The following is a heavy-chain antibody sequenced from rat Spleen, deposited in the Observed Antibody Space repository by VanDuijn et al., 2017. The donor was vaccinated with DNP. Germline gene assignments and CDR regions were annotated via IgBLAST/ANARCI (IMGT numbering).Heavy chain of an antibody. CDR3: AKGVIRGDYAMDA. J-gene: IGHJ4*01. Sequence: EVQLVETGGGLVQPGRSLKLSCVASGFTFSSYWMYWIRQAPGKGLEWVASINTDGGSTYSPDSVKCRLTISRDNAENTVYLQMISLRSEDTATYYCAKGVIRGDYAMDAWGQGTSVTVSS. V-gene: IGHV5-58*01. D-gene: IGHD4-4*01. CDR2: INTDGGST. CDR1: GFTFSSYW.